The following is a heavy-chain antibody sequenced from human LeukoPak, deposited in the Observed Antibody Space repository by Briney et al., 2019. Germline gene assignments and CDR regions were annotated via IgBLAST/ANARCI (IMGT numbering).Heavy chain of an antibody. J-gene: IGHJ4*02. CDR3: AKVRYCSGVNCYPDDN. Sequence: PGGSLRLSCAASGFTFSDYSMHWVRQAPGKGLNWVAFIRYDGNNKYYADSVKGRFTISRDNSKNMLYLEMSSLSTEDTAVYYCAKVRYCSGVNCYPDDNWGQGTLVTVSS. CDR1: GFTFSDYS. D-gene: IGHD2-15*01. CDR2: IRYDGNNK. V-gene: IGHV3-30*02.